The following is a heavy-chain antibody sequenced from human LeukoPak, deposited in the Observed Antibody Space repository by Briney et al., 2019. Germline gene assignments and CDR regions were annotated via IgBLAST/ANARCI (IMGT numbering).Heavy chain of an antibody. V-gene: IGHV4-39*01. Sequence: SETLSLTCTVSGGSISSSSYYWGWIRQPPGKGLEWIGSIYYSGSTYYNPSLKSRVTISVDTSKNQLSLKLSSVTAADTAVYYCARHVYSSSWFDYWGQGTPVTVSS. CDR1: GGSISSSSYY. D-gene: IGHD6-13*01. CDR2: IYYSGST. CDR3: ARHVYSSSWFDY. J-gene: IGHJ5*01.